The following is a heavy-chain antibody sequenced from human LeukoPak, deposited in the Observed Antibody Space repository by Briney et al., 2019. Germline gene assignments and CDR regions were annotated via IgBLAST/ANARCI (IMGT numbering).Heavy chain of an antibody. D-gene: IGHD1-1*01. CDR2: IIPIFGTA. CDR1: GGTFSSYA. V-gene: IGHV1-69*13. CDR3: ARKGKLERGPFDN. J-gene: IGHJ4*02. Sequence: ASVKVSCKASGGTFSSYAISWVRQAPGQGLEWMGGIIPIFGTANYAQKFQGRVTITADESTSTAYMELSSLRSEDTAVYYCARKGKLERGPFDNWGQGTLVTVSS.